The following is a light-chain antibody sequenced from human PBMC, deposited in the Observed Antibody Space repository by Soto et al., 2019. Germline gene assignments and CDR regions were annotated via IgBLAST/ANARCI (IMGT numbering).Light chain of an antibody. V-gene: IGKV1-39*01. CDR1: QHINKY. J-gene: IGKJ4*01. Sequence: DIQMTQSPSSLSASVGDRVTITCRPSQHINKYLNWYQQQPGKAPKLLIYAASTLPSGVPSRFRGSGFGTDFTLTIDSLQPDDFATYYCQQSYSTPLTFGGGTKVDI. CDR3: QQSYSTPLT. CDR2: AAS.